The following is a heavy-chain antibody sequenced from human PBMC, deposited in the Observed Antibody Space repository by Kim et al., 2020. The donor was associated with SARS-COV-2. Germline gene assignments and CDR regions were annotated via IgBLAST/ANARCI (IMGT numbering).Heavy chain of an antibody. Sequence: SETLSLTCTVSGGSISSYYWSWIRQPPGKGLEWIGYIYYSGSTNYNPSLKSRVTISVDTSKNQFSLKLSSVTAADTAVYYCARDIKYYDILTGYYRWFDPWGQGTLVTVSS. V-gene: IGHV4-59*01. CDR3: ARDIKYYDILTGYYRWFDP. CDR2: IYYSGST. CDR1: GGSISSYY. D-gene: IGHD3-9*01. J-gene: IGHJ5*02.